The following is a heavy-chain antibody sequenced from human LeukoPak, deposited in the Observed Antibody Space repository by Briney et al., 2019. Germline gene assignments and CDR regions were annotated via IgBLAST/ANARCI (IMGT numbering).Heavy chain of an antibody. CDR2: VYAGGNV. J-gene: IGHJ4*02. V-gene: IGHV3-66*01. Sequence: SGGSLRLSCAASGFTVSNNYVSWVRQAPGKGLEWVSVVYAGGNVYYGDSVKDRFTISRDNSKNTVFLQMNSLGVEDTAVYYCARGNVRMPGANHFDFWGQGTLVTVSS. D-gene: IGHD2-2*01. CDR1: GFTVSNNY. CDR3: ARGNVRMPGANHFDF.